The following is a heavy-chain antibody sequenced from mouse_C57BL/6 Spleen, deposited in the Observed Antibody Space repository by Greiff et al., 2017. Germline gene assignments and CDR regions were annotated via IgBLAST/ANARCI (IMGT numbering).Heavy chain of an antibody. D-gene: IGHD1-1*01. CDR2: ILPGSGST. J-gene: IGHJ2*01. CDR3: ARRAHYYGSSSYYFDY. Sequence: QVQLQQSGAELMKPGASVKLSCKATGYTFTGYWIEWVKQRPGHGLEWIGEILPGSGSTNYNAKFKGKATFTADTSSNTAYMQLSSLTTEDSAIYYCARRAHYYGSSSYYFDYWGQGTTLTVSS. CDR1: GYTFTGYW. V-gene: IGHV1-9*01.